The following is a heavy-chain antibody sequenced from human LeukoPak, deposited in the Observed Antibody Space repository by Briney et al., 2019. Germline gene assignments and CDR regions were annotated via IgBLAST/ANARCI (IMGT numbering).Heavy chain of an antibody. CDR1: GFTVSSNY. V-gene: IGHV3-53*01. Sequence: PGGFLRLSCAASGFTVSSNYMSWVRQAPGKGLEWVSVIYSGGSTYYADSVKGRFTISRDNSKNTLYLQMNSLRAEDTAVYYCARESIAAHSYYYMDVWGKGTTVTVSS. CDR2: IYSGGST. J-gene: IGHJ6*03. D-gene: IGHD6-6*01. CDR3: ARESIAAHSYYYMDV.